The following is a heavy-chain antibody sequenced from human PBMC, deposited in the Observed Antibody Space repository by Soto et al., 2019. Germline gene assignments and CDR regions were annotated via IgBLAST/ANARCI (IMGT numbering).Heavy chain of an antibody. CDR1: GFTFSSYA. D-gene: IGHD3-3*01. CDR2: ISYDGSNK. Sequence: QPGGSLRLSCAASGFTFSSYAMHWVRQAPGKGLEWVAVISYDGSNKYYADSVKGRFTISRDNSKNTLYLQMNSLRAEDTAVYYCARDPAYYDFWSGYYLDCWDQGTLVTVSS. CDR3: ARDPAYYDFWSGYYLDC. J-gene: IGHJ4*02. V-gene: IGHV3-30-3*01.